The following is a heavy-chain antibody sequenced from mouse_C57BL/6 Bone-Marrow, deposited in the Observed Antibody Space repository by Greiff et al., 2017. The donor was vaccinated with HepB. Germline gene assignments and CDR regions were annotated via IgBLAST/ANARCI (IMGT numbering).Heavy chain of an antibody. J-gene: IGHJ3*01. D-gene: IGHD1-1*01. V-gene: IGHV1-81*01. CDR3: ASSIYYYGSSYVRFAY. CDR1: GYTFTSYG. CDR2: IYPRSGNT. Sequence: QVQLQQSGAELARPGASVKLSCKASGYTFTSYGISWVKQRTGQGLEWIGEIYPRSGNTYYNEKFKGKATLTADKSSSTAYMELRSLTSADSAVYFCASSIYYYGSSYVRFAYWGQGTLVTVSA.